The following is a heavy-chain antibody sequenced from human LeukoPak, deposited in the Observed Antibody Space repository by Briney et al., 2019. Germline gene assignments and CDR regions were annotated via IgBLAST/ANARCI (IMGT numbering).Heavy chain of an antibody. CDR3: ASASSHRIAAGGDY. CDR1: GFTFRNYW. D-gene: IGHD6-13*01. Sequence: RGSLRLSCAASGFTFRNYWMHGVRQAPGKALVWVSRINSDGSSRNYADSVKGRFTISRDNAKNTLYLQMNSLRAEDTAVYYCASASSHRIAAGGDYWGQGTLVTVSS. J-gene: IGHJ4*02. V-gene: IGHV3-74*01. CDR2: INSDGSSR.